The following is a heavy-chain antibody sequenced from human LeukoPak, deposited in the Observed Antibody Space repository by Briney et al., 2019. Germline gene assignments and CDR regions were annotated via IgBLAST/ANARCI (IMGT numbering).Heavy chain of an antibody. Sequence: GLSLRLSCAASGLTSGSYWMTWVRHTPRQGLEWVANIEHNGSERNYMESVKGRFTISRDNGKNLLHLQMNNLRAEDTAVYYCAAGTGWTSEYWGQGILVTVSS. D-gene: IGHD2-8*02. V-gene: IGHV3-7*03. J-gene: IGHJ4*02. CDR1: GLTSGSYW. CDR2: IEHNGSER. CDR3: AAGTGWTSEY.